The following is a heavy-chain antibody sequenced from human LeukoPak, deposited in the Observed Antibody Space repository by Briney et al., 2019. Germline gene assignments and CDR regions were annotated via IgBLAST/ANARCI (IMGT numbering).Heavy chain of an antibody. V-gene: IGHV4-59*01. CDR3: ARTTQYYYYMDV. CDR1: GGSISSYY. J-gene: IGHJ6*03. Sequence: SETLSLTCTVSGGSISSYYWSWIRQPPGKGLEWIGDIYYSGSTNYNPSLKSRVTISVDTSKNQFSLKLSSVTAADTAVYYCARTTQYYYYMDVWGKGTTVTVSS. D-gene: IGHD1-1*01. CDR2: IYYSGST.